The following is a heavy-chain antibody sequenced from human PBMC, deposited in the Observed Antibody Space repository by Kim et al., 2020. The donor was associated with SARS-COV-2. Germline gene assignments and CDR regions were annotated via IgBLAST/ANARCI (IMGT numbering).Heavy chain of an antibody. CDR1: GGSFSGYY. J-gene: IGHJ5*02. Sequence: SETLSLTCAVYGGSFSGYYWSWIRQPPGKGLEWIGEINHSGSTNYNASLKSRVTISVDTSKNQFSLKLSSVTAADTAVYYCAREVPAYYYDSSGSGFDPWGQGTLVTVSS. D-gene: IGHD3-22*01. CDR3: AREVPAYYYDSSGSGFDP. CDR2: INHSGST. V-gene: IGHV4-34*01.